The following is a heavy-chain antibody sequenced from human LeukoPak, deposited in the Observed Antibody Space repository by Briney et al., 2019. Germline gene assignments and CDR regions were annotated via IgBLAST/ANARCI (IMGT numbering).Heavy chain of an antibody. Sequence: GGSLRLSCAASGFTFSSYAMSWVRQAPGKGLEWVSAISGSGGSTYYADSVKGRFTISRDNSKNTLYLQMNSLRAEDTAVYYCAKVSDLAATSNWFDPWGQGTWSPSPQ. D-gene: IGHD2-15*01. V-gene: IGHV3-23*01. CDR3: AKVSDLAATSNWFDP. J-gene: IGHJ5*02. CDR1: GFTFSSYA. CDR2: ISGSGGST.